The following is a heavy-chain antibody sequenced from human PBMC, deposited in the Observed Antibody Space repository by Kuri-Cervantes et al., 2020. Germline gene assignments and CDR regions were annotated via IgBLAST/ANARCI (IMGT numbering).Heavy chain of an antibody. Sequence: GESLKISCAASGFTFSSYDMHWVRQATGKGLEWVSAIGTAGDTYYPGSVKGRFTISRENAKNSLYLQMNSLRAGDTAVYYCARDLDRELFDYMDVWGQGMMVTVSS. CDR2: IGTAGDT. J-gene: IGHJ6*03. V-gene: IGHV3-13*01. CDR3: ARDLDRELFDYMDV. D-gene: IGHD3-10*01. CDR1: GFTFSSYD.